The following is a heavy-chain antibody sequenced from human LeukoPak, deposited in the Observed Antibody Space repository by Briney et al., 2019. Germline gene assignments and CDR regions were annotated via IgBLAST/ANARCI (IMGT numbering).Heavy chain of an antibody. CDR3: ARDLLEVNSKRAFDI. V-gene: IGHV4-59*01. CDR1: GGSINGYY. CDR2: IYYSGST. Sequence: PSETLSLTCTVSGGSINGYYWNWIRQPPGKALEWIGYIYYSGSTYYNPSLNNRVSMLVDPSKSQVSLRLSSVTAADTAVYFCARDLLEVNSKRAFDIWGQGTMVTVSS. J-gene: IGHJ3*02. D-gene: IGHD3-22*01.